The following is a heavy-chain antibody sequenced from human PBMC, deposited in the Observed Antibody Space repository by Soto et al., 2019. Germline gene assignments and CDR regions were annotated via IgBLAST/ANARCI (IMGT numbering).Heavy chain of an antibody. V-gene: IGHV4-30-2*01. Sequence: QLQLQESGSGLVKPSQTLSLTCAVSGGSISSGGYSWSWIRQPPGKGLEWIGYIYHSGSTYYNPSLKSRVTMSVDRSKNQFSLKLSSVTAADTAVYYCARDYGDNGDAFDIWGQGTMVTVSS. D-gene: IGHD4-17*01. CDR3: ARDYGDNGDAFDI. CDR1: GGSISSGGYS. CDR2: IYHSGST. J-gene: IGHJ3*02.